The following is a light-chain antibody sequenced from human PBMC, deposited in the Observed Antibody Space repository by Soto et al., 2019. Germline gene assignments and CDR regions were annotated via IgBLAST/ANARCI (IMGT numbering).Light chain of an antibody. CDR2: GAS. Sequence: EIVLTQSPGTLSLSPGERATLSCRASQSVSSSYLAWYQQKPGQAPRLLIYGASSRATGIPDRFSGCGSGTDFTLTISRLEPEDFAVYYCQQYGSSFGPGTKVDIK. CDR3: QQYGSS. V-gene: IGKV3-20*01. J-gene: IGKJ3*01. CDR1: QSVSSSY.